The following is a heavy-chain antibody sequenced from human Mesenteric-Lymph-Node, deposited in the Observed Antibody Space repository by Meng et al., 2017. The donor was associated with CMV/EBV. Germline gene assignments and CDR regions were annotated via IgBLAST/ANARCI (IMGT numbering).Heavy chain of an antibody. CDR2: IFPGESDT. J-gene: IGHJ4*02. CDR3: ARHAKHFDFWSGYGKIDY. D-gene: IGHD3-3*01. V-gene: IGHV5-51*01. CDR1: FTRYW. Sequence: FTRYWSGRGGQMPAKGLEWLVVIFPGESDTGYSPSFQRQVTISADKSISSAYLQCIRLKAPDTAMYYCARHAKHFDFWSGYGKIDYWGQGTLVTVSS.